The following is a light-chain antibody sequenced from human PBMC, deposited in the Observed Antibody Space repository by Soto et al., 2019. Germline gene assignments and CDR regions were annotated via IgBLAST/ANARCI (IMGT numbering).Light chain of an antibody. CDR2: KAS. Sequence: DIQMTQSPSTLSASVGDRVTITCRASQSISSWLAWYQQKPGKAPKLLIYKASSLESGVPSRFSGSVSGTEFTLNISSLQSNDIATYYCHQYNSLRTFGQGAKVEIK. CDR1: QSISSW. V-gene: IGKV1-5*03. CDR3: HQYNSLRT. J-gene: IGKJ1*01.